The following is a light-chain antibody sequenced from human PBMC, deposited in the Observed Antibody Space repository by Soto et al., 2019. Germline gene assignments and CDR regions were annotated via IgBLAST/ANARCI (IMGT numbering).Light chain of an antibody. J-gene: IGKJ2*01. V-gene: IGKV1-8*01. CDR3: QQYYSYPL. CDR1: QGISSY. CDR2: APS. Sequence: AIRMTQSPSSLSASTGDRVTITCRASQGISSYLAWHQQKPGKAPKPLIYAPSTLQSGVPSKFIGSGSGTDFDLTVSCLQNEGFATYYGQQYYSYPLFGQGTKLEIK.